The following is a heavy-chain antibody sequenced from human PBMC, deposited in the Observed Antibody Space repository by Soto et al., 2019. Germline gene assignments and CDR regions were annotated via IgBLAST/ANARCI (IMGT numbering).Heavy chain of an antibody. CDR3: ASRPDHGDLPYFDY. D-gene: IGHD4-17*01. CDR1: GFSFPYYN. V-gene: IGHV3-48*02. CDR2: IGSSSGAI. Sequence: EVQLVESGGGLVQPGGSLRLSCAASGFSFPYYNLNWVRQPPGKGLEWISYIGSSSGAIYYADSVRGRFTISRDNAKNSLYRQMNSLRDEDTALYYCASRPDHGDLPYFDYWGQGILVTVSS. J-gene: IGHJ4*02.